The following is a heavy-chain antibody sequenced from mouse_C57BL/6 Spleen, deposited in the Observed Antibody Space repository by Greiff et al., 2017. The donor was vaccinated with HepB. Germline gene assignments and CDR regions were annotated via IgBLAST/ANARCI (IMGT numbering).Heavy chain of an antibody. J-gene: IGHJ2*01. V-gene: IGHV14-4*01. CDR2: IDPENGDT. Sequence: VQLKQSGAELVMPGASVKLSCTASGFNIKDDYMHWVKQRPEQGLEWIGWIDPENGDTEYASKFQGKATITADTSSNTAYLQLSSLTSEDTAVYYCTTGLYYGSSYDYWGQGTTLTVSS. CDR1: GFNIKDDY. D-gene: IGHD1-1*01. CDR3: TTGLYYGSSYDY.